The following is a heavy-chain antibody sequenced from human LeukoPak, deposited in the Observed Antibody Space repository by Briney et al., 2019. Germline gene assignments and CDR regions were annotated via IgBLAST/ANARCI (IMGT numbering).Heavy chain of an antibody. CDR1: GLSLSTSGVG. CDR3: AHTQYYFDSGGVDDGFDI. D-gene: IGHD3-22*01. V-gene: IGHV2-5*01. Sequence: SGPTLVKPTQTLTLTCTLSGLSLSTSGVGVGWIRQPPGKALEWPALIYWNDEKRYSPSLKSRLTITKDTSKIQVVLAMTNMDPVDTATYYCAHTQYYFDSGGVDDGFDIWGQGTLVTVSS. J-gene: IGHJ3*02. CDR2: IYWNDEK.